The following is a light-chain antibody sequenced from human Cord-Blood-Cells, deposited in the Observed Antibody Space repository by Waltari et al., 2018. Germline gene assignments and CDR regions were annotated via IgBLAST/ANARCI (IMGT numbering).Light chain of an antibody. J-gene: IGLJ3*02. V-gene: IGLV3-9*01. CDR3: QVWDSSTAV. CDR2: RDG. Sequence: SYELTQPLSVSVALGQTARITCGGNNIGSKNVHWYQQKPGQAPVLVIYRDGNRPSGSPERVSGSNSGNTATLTISRAQAGDEADYYCQVWDSSTAVFGGGTKLTVL. CDR1: NIGSKN.